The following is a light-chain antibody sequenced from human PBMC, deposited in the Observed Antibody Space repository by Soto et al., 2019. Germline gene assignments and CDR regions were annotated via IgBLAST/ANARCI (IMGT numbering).Light chain of an antibody. V-gene: IGLV2-14*01. CDR1: CSDVGGYNY. CDR3: SSYTSSSTRV. J-gene: IGLJ3*02. CDR2: EVS. Sequence: QSVLTQPASVSGSPGQSITISCTGTCSDVGGYNYVSWYQQHPGKAPKLMIYEVSNRPSGVSNRFSGSKSGNTASLTISGLQAEDEADYYCSSYTSSSTRVFGGGTKLTVL.